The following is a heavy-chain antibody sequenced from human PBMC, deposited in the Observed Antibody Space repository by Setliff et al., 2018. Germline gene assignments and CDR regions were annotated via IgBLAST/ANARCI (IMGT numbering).Heavy chain of an antibody. CDR1: GGSFSGYY. CDR2: INHSGST. Sequence: LSLTCAVYGGSFSGYYWSWIRQPPGKGLEWIGEINHSGSTNYNPSLKSRVTISVDTAQNQFSLRLTSVTAADTAVYYRARTGTYRYFDYWGQGALVTVSS. J-gene: IGHJ4*02. CDR3: ARTGTYRYFDY. V-gene: IGHV4-34*01. D-gene: IGHD1-1*01.